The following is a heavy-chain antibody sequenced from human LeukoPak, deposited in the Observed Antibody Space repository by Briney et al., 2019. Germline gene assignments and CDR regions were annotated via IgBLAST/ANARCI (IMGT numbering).Heavy chain of an antibody. CDR1: GFTFSNFG. D-gene: IGHD2-21*01. J-gene: IGHJ4*02. Sequence: GGSLRLSCAASGFTFSNFGIHWPRQAPGKELEWLSLISYDGRDKHHADSVRGRFTISRDNSKNTVYLQMNSLRAKDAAVYFCAKAPVTSCRGAYCYPFDSWGQGTLVTVSS. CDR3: AKAPVTSCRGAYCYPFDS. CDR2: ISYDGRDK. V-gene: IGHV3-30*18.